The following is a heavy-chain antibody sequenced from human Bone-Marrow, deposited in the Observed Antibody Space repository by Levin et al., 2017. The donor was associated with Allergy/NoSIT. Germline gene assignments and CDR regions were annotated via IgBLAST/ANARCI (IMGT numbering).Heavy chain of an antibody. V-gene: IGHV1-2*02. CDR1: GYMFTGYY. CDR2: INPNSGDT. D-gene: IGHD2-2*02. J-gene: IGHJ5*02. Sequence: GASVKVSCKASGYMFTGYYIHWVRQAPGQGLEWMGWINPNSGDTDYAQKLQGRVTLTRDTSITTAFMELSSLRPDDTAVYYCVRPGAEGYCSNPTCYTNWIDPWGQGTLVTVSS. CDR3: VRPGAEGYCSNPTCYTNWIDP.